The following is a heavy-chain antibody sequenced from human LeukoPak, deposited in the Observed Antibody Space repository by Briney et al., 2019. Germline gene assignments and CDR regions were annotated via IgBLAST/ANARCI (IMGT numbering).Heavy chain of an antibody. J-gene: IGHJ4*02. D-gene: IGHD2-8*01. CDR1: GGTFSSYA. CDR3: ARSNLLVSIVLMVYAMPDY. V-gene: IGHV1-69*13. CDR2: IIPIFGTA. Sequence: SVKVSCNASGGTFSSYAISWVRQAPGQGLEWMGGIIPIFGTANYAQKFQGRVTITADESTSTAYMELSSLRSEDTAVYYCARSNLLVSIVLMVYAMPDYWGQGTLVTVSS.